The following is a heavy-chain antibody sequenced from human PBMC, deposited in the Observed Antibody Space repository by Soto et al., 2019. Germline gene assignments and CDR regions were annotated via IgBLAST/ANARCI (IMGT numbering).Heavy chain of an antibody. J-gene: IGHJ4*02. CDR1: GASSSDYN. CDR3: ARSRILSGRYFDS. Sequence: QVQLQQWGAGLLKPSETLSLTCAVYGASSSDYNWSWIRESPGKGLEWIGEVMYSGSTNYNPSLKSRTTXSXDXSKNQFALKVTSVTAADTAVYYCARSRILSGRYFDSWRQGSLVTVSS. D-gene: IGHD1-26*01. CDR2: VMYSGST. V-gene: IGHV4-34*12.